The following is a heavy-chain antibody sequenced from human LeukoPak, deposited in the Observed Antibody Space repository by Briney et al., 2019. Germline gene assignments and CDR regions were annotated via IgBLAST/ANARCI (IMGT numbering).Heavy chain of an antibody. CDR1: GHTLTSYG. CDR3: ARGAYGDK. J-gene: IGHJ4*02. CDR2: ISTQSGNT. D-gene: IGHD4-17*01. V-gene: IGHV1-18*01. Sequence: ASVKVSCKASGHTLTSYGINWMRQAPGQGLEWMGWISTQSGNTNYAQKVQGRLTLTTDGSTNTAYMELRSLRSDDTAVYYCARGAYGDKWGQGTMVTVSS.